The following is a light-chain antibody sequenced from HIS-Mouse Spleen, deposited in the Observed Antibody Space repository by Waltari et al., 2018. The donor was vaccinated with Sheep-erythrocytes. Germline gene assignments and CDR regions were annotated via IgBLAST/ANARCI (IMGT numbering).Light chain of an antibody. J-gene: IGLJ1*01. CDR2: DVS. Sequence: QSALTQPRSVSGSPGQSVTISCTGTSSDVGGYNDVSWYQQHPGKAPKLMIYDVSKRPSGVPDRFSCSKSGNTASLTIPGLQAEDEADYYCCSYAGSYNHVFATGTKVTVL. CDR1: SSDVGGYND. CDR3: CSYAGSYNHV. V-gene: IGLV2-11*01.